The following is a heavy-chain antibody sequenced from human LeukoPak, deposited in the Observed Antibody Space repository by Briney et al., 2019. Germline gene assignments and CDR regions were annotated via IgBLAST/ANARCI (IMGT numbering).Heavy chain of an antibody. CDR3: ARDGEHVLAHDY. CDR2: IHRDGNT. CDR1: GFTVSTNY. D-gene: IGHD3-10*01. V-gene: IGHV3-66*01. J-gene: IGHJ4*02. Sequence: GGSLRLSCAVSGFTVSTNYMSWVRQAPGKGLEWVSIIHRDGNTYYADSVKGRFTTSRDNSKNTFFIQMNSLRAEDTGVYYCARDGEHVLAHDYWGQGTLVTVSS.